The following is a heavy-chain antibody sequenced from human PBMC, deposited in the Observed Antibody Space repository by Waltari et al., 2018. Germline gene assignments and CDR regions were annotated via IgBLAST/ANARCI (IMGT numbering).Heavy chain of an antibody. CDR2: ISSSRSTI. D-gene: IGHD2-21*02. J-gene: IGHJ6*02. CDR1: GFTFRSYS. CDR3: ARGVGDFYYYYGMDV. Sequence: EVPLVESGGGLVQPGGSLRLSCAASGFTFRSYSMNWVRQAPGKGLEWVSYISSSRSTIYYADSEKGGVTIARENAKNSLYLQMNRRRAEDTAVYYWARGVGDFYYYYGMDVWGQGTTVTVSS. V-gene: IGHV3-48*01.